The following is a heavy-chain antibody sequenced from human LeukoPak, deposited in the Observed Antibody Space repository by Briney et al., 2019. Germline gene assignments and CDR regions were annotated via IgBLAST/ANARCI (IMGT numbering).Heavy chain of an antibody. Sequence: PGGSLRLSCAASGFTFSSSAMTWVRQAPGTGLEWVSTVSGRGLTYYADSVKGRFTVSRDTSKSTLYLQMSSLRAEDTAVYYCAKREAQNSGSIDCWGQGTLLTVSS. CDR1: GFTFSSSA. CDR2: VSGRGLT. J-gene: IGHJ4*02. V-gene: IGHV3-23*01. CDR3: AKREAQNSGSIDC. D-gene: IGHD6-19*01.